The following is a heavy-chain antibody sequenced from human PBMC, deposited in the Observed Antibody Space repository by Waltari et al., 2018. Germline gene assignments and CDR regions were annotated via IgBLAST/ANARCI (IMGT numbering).Heavy chain of an antibody. V-gene: IGHV4-38-2*01. J-gene: IGHJ5*02. CDR3: ARLVFEYSSSWYVPNWFDP. D-gene: IGHD6-13*01. CDR2: IYHSGST. CDR1: GYSISSGYY. Sequence: QVQLQESGPGLVKPSETLSLTCAVSGYSISSGYYWGWLRQPPGKGLEWIGSIYHSGSTNYNPSRKSRVTISVDTSKNQFSLKLSSVTAADTAVYYCARLVFEYSSSWYVPNWFDPWGQGTLVTVSS.